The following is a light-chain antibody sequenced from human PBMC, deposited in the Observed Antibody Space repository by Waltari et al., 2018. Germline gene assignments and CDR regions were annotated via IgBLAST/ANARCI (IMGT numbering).Light chain of an antibody. CDR3: SSSTSSITWV. J-gene: IGLJ3*02. V-gene: IGLV2-18*02. Sequence: QPALTQPPSVSGSPGQSVTISCTGTSSDVGTYNHVSWYQQSPGTAPKLIIYEVTNRPSGVPDRFSGSKSGNTASLTISGLQAEDESDYYCSSSTSSITWVFGGGTKLTVL. CDR2: EVT. CDR1: SSDVGTYNH.